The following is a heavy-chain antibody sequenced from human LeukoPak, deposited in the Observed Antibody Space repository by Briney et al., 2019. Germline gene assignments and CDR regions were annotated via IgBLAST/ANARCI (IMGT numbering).Heavy chain of an antibody. J-gene: IGHJ4*02. D-gene: IGHD6-13*01. CDR1: GGSFSTYY. CDR3: ARAGANGIEAAGSLRY. Sequence: KPSETLSLTCAVSGGSFSTYYWSWIRQPPGKGLEWIRFIYYTGTTNYNPSLKSRVTISVDTSKNQFSLKLSSVTAADTAVYYCARAGANGIEAAGSLRYWGQGTLVTVSS. V-gene: IGHV4-59*01. CDR2: IYYTGTT.